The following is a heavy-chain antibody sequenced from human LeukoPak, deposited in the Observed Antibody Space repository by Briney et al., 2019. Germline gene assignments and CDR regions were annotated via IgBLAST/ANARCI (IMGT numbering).Heavy chain of an antibody. V-gene: IGHV3-11*04. CDR3: ARFRYNSTWGIFDY. CDR1: GFSFSDYY. J-gene: IGHJ4*02. Sequence: GGSLRLSCGASGFSFSDYYMSWVRQAPGKGLEWISYISSTGRTIYYADSVKGRFTISRDNDKSSLYLQMNSLRAEDTALYYCARFRYNSTWGIFDYWGREPWSPSPQ. D-gene: IGHD2/OR15-2a*01. CDR2: ISSTGRTI.